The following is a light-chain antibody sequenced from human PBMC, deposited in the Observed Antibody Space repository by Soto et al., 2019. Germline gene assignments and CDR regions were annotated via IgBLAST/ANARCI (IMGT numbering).Light chain of an antibody. Sequence: QSPLTQPASASGSPGQSITISCTGTSRDVGGYNYVSLEQQHPGKAPKPMTYEVRNHPPLVPNRFSGAKYCTTAPLTIFGLQAEDEADYYCSSYTSSSSLVVGGGT. J-gene: IGLJ2*01. CDR3: SSYTSSSSLV. CDR2: EVR. V-gene: IGLV2-14*01. CDR1: SRDVGGYNY.